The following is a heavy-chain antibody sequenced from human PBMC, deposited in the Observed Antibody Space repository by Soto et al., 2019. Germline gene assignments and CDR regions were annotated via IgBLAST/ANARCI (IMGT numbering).Heavy chain of an antibody. V-gene: IGHV3-66*01. J-gene: IGHJ6*04. CDR3: ARTRKPAAMDV. D-gene: IGHD2-2*01. CDR1: GFTVSSNY. CDR2: IYSGGST. Sequence: EVQLVESGGGLVPPGGSLRLSCAASGFTVSSNYMSWVRQAPGKGLEWVSVIYSGGSTYYADSVKGRFTISRDNSKNTLYLQMNSLRAEDTAVYYCARTRKPAAMDVWGKGTTVTVSS.